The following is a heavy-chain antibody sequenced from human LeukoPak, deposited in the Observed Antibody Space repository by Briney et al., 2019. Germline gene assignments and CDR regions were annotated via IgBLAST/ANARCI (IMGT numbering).Heavy chain of an antibody. CDR2: IYSGGST. Sequence: GGSLRLSCAASGSTVSSNYMSWVRQAPGKGLEWVSVIYSGGSTYYADSVKGRFTISRDNSKNTLYLQMNSLRAEDTAVYYCAREGIAATVGIDWGQGTLVTVSS. CDR3: AREGIAATVGID. V-gene: IGHV3-66*01. D-gene: IGHD6-13*01. J-gene: IGHJ4*02. CDR1: GSTVSSNY.